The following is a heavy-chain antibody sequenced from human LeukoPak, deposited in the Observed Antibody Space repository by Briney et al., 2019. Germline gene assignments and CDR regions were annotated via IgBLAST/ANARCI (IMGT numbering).Heavy chain of an antibody. CDR1: GFTFSSYA. D-gene: IGHD3-9*01. J-gene: IGHJ4*02. CDR3: AKWGPYDILTGRIN. Sequence: GGSLRLSCAASGFTFSSYAMHWVRQAPGKGLEWVANIKPDEGEKYYVGSVKGRFTISRDNAKNSLYLQMNSLRAEDTAVYYCAKWGPYDILTGRINWGQGTLVTVSS. V-gene: IGHV3-7*03. CDR2: IKPDEGEK.